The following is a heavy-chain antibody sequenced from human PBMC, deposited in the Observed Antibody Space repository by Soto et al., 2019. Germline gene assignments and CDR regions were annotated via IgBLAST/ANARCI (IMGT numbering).Heavy chain of an antibody. CDR2: IYYSGST. CDR3: ARGISREYYFDY. D-gene: IGHD3-3*02. J-gene: IGHJ4*02. Sequence: SETLSLTCTVSGGSLSSYYWSWIRQPPGKGLEWIGYIYYSGSTNYNPSLKSRVTISVDTSKNQFSLKLSSVTAADTAVYYCARGISREYYFDYWGQGTLVTVSS. V-gene: IGHV4-59*01. CDR1: GGSLSSYY.